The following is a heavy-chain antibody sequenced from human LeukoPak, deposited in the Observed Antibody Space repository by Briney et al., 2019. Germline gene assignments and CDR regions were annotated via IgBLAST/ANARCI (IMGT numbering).Heavy chain of an antibody. V-gene: IGHV3-20*04. CDR1: GFTFDDHG. CDR3: ARGGITIFMGYNYMDV. Sequence: RPGGSLRLSCAASGFTFDDHGMSWDRQAPGKGLEWVSGIKWNGGSTGYADAVKGRFTISRDNAKNSLYLQMNSLRAEDTALYYCARGGITIFMGYNYMDVWGKGTTVTVSS. CDR2: IKWNGGST. J-gene: IGHJ6*03. D-gene: IGHD3-3*01.